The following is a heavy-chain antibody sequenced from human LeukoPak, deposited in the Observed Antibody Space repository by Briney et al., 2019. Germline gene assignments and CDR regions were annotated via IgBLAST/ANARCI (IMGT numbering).Heavy chain of an antibody. V-gene: IGHV4-39*07. Sequence: PSETLSLTCTVSGGSISSSSYYWGWIRQPPGKGLEWIGSIYYSGSTYYNPSLKSRVTISVDTSKNQFSLKPSSVTAADTAVYYCARAPYPLSIAAAGGFDYWGQGTLVTVSS. CDR3: ARAPYPLSIAAAGGFDY. CDR2: IYYSGST. J-gene: IGHJ4*02. D-gene: IGHD6-13*01. CDR1: GGSISSSSYY.